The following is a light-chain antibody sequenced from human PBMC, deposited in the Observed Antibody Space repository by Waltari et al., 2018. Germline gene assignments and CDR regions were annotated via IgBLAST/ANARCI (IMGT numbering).Light chain of an antibody. J-gene: IGKJ1*01. CDR1: QSVSSN. CDR3: QQYNNWPPWT. V-gene: IGKV3-15*01. Sequence: EIVMTQSPATLSVSPGERATLSCRASQSVSSNVAWYQQKPGQAPRLLIFGASTRATGIPARFSGSGSGTDFTLTISSLHSEDFAVYYCQQYNNWPPWTFGQGTKVGIK. CDR2: GAS.